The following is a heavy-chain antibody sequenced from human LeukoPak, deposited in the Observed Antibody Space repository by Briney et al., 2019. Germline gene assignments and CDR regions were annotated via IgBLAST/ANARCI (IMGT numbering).Heavy chain of an antibody. Sequence: SETLSLTCTVSGGSNSSYYWSWIRQPPGKGLEWIGYIYYSGSTNYNPSLKSRVTISVDTSKNQFSLKLSSVTAADTAVYYCARVGRLTYYGMDVWGQGTTVTVSS. CDR3: ARVGRLTYYGMDV. CDR1: GGSNSSYY. D-gene: IGHD3-16*01. V-gene: IGHV4-59*01. CDR2: IYYSGST. J-gene: IGHJ6*02.